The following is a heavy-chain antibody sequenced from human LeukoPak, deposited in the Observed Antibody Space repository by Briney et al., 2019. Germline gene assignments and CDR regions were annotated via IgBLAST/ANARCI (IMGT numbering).Heavy chain of an antibody. CDR3: AREEDYSNSGYWYFDL. J-gene: IGHJ2*01. Sequence: SETLSLTCAVYGGSFSGYSWSWFRQPPGKGLGWIGEINHSGSTNYNPSLKSRVTISVDTSKNQFSLKLSSVTAADTAVYYCAREEDYSNSGYWYFDLWGRGTLVTVSS. D-gene: IGHD4-11*01. V-gene: IGHV4-34*01. CDR2: INHSGST. CDR1: GGSFSGYS.